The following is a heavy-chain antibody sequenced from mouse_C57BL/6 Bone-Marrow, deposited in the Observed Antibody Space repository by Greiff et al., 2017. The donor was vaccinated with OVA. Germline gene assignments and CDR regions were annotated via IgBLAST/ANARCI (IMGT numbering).Heavy chain of an antibody. CDR2: IHPNSGST. J-gene: IGHJ4*01. D-gene: IGHD1-1*01. CDR3: ARRCYYYVSRKYAMDY. V-gene: IGHV1-64*01. CDR1: GYTFTSYW. Sequence: QVQLKQSGAELVKPGASVKLSCKASGYTFTSYWMHWVKQRPGQGLEWIGMIHPNSGSTNYNEKFKSKATLTVDKSSSTAYMQISSLTSEDTAVYHCARRCYYYVSRKYAMDYWGQGTSVTVSS.